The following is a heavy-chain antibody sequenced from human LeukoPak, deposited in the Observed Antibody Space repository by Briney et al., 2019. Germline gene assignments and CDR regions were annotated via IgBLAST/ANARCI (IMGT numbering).Heavy chain of an antibody. CDR3: ARANNYCSSTSCFDRTNCSGGSCYWYYFDY. CDR2: INHSGST. CDR1: GGSFSGYY. Sequence: PSETLSLTCAVYGGSFSGYYWSWIRQPPGKGLEWIGEINHSGSTNYNPSLKSRVTISVDTSKNQFSLKLSSVTAADTAVYYCARANNYCSSTSCFDRTNCSGGSCYWYYFDYWGQGTLVTVSS. V-gene: IGHV4-34*01. J-gene: IGHJ4*02. D-gene: IGHD2-15*01.